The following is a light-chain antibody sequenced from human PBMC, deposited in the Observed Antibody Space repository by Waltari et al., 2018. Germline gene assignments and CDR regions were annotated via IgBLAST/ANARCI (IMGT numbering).Light chain of an antibody. J-gene: IGKJ1*01. Sequence: DIVVTQSPLSLPVTPGEPASIPCRSSQNLLHTNGYNYLDWYLQKPGQPPQLRIFLGSNRASGVPDRFSGSGSGTEFTLKISRVEAEDVGVYYCMQALQSPWSFGQGTKVEIK. CDR3: MQALQSPWS. CDR1: QNLLHTNGYNY. V-gene: IGKV2-28*01. CDR2: LGS.